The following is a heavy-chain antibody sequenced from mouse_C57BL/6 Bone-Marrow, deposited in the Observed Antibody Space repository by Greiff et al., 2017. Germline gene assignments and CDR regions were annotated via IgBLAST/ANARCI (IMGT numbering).Heavy chain of an antibody. Sequence: QVQLQQPGTELVKPGASVKLSCKSSGYTFTSYWMHWVKQRPGQGLEWIGNITPSNGGTNYNEQFKSKATLTVDKSSSTAYMQLSRLTSEDSAGYYCARSTTDYFDYWGQGTTLTVSS. V-gene: IGHV1-53*01. CDR3: ARSTTDYFDY. CDR1: GYTFTSYW. J-gene: IGHJ2*01. D-gene: IGHD1-1*01. CDR2: ITPSNGGT.